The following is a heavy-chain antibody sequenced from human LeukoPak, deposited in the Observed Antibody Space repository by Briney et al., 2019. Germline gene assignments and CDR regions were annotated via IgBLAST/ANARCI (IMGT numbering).Heavy chain of an antibody. CDR1: GFSISTTTINYY. Sequence: SETLSLTCSVSGFSISTTTINYYWGWIRQPPGKGLEWIGTVSSSGSPFYTPSLRGRVSISLDTSTNQISLQLTSVTATDTATYFCARAPARRAYAFDYWGQGSLATVSS. CDR2: VSSSGSP. D-gene: IGHD3-16*01. V-gene: IGHV4-39*01. J-gene: IGHJ4*02. CDR3: ARAPARRAYAFDY.